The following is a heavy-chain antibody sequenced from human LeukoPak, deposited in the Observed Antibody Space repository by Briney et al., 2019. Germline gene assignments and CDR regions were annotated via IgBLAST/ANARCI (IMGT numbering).Heavy chain of an antibody. CDR3: ARDCSSTSCFNWFDP. V-gene: IGHV1-69*01. J-gene: IGHJ5*02. CDR1: GGTFSSYA. D-gene: IGHD2-2*01. Sequence: SVKVSCKASGGTFSSYAISWVRQAPGPGLEWMRGIIPIFGTANYAQKFQGRVTITADESTSTAYMELSSLRSEDTAVYYCARDCSSTSCFNWFDPWGQGTLVTVSS. CDR2: IIPIFGTA.